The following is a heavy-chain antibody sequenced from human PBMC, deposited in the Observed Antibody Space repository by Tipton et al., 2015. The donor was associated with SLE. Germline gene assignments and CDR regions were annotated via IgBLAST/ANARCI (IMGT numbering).Heavy chain of an antibody. CDR3: ARGQGDAFDI. V-gene: IGHV4-34*01. Sequence: TLSLTCAVYGGSFSSYYWSWIRQPPGKGLEWIGEINHSGSTNYNPSLKSRVTISVDTSKNQFSLKLSSVTAADTAVYYCARGQGDAFDIWGQGTMVTVSS. J-gene: IGHJ3*02. CDR2: INHSGST. CDR1: GGSFSSYY.